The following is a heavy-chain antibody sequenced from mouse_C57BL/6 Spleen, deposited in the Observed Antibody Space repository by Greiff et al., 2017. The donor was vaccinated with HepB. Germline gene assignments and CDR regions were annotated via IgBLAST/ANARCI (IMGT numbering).Heavy chain of an antibody. CDR2: IYPGDGDT. V-gene: IGHV1-80*01. CDR1: GYAFSSYW. J-gene: IGHJ2*01. CDR3: ARQYYGSSPFDD. Sequence: VQLQQSGAELVKPGASVKISCKASGYAFSSYWMNWVKQRPGKGLEWIGQIYPGDGDTNYNGKFKGKATLTAAKSSSTAYMQLSSLTSEDSEVYFCARQYYGSSPFDDWGQGTTLTVSS. D-gene: IGHD1-1*01.